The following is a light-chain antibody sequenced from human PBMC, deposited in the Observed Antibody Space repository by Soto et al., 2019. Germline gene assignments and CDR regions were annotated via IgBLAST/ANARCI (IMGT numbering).Light chain of an antibody. CDR3: CSYAGSYTFDV. V-gene: IGLV2-11*01. CDR1: SSDVGSYNY. J-gene: IGLJ1*01. CDR2: DVS. Sequence: QSALTQPRSVSGSPGQSVTISCTGSSSDVGSYNYVSWYQQHPGKAPKVMIYDVSKRPSGVPDRFSGSKSGNTASLTISGLQAEDEADYYCCSYAGSYTFDVYGSGTKVTVL.